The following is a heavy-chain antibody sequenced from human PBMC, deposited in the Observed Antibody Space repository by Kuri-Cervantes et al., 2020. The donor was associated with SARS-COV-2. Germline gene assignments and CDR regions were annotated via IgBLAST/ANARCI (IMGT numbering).Heavy chain of an antibody. Sequence: GESLKISCAASGFTFSSYAMHWVRQAPGKGLEWVTVISYDGNNKYYADSVKGRFTISRDNSKNTLYLQMNSLRAEDRAVYYCARDLGPSGFDHWGQGTLVTVSS. CDR2: ISYDGNNK. J-gene: IGHJ5*02. CDR1: GFTFSSYA. D-gene: IGHD3-10*01. V-gene: IGHV3-30-3*01. CDR3: ARDLGPSGFDH.